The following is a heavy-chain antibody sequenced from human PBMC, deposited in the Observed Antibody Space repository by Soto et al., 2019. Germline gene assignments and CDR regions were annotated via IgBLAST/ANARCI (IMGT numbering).Heavy chain of an antibody. V-gene: IGHV3-21*01. CDR3: ARDQPGYSYGYGLGY. J-gene: IGHJ4*02. D-gene: IGHD5-18*01. Sequence: PVGSLRLSCAASGFTFSSYAMSWVRQAPGKGLEWVSVISSSSSYIYYADSVKGRFTISRDNAKNSLYLQMNSLRAEDTAVYYCARDQPGYSYGYGLGYWGQGTLVTAPQ. CDR2: ISSSSSYI. CDR1: GFTFSSYA.